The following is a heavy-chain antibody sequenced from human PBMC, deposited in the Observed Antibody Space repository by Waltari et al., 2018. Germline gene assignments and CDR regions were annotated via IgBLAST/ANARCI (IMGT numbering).Heavy chain of an antibody. CDR2: IYYSGST. J-gene: IGHJ5*02. CDR1: GDSMNNYY. D-gene: IGHD4-17*01. Sequence: QVQLQESGPGLVKPSETLSLTCTVSGDSMNNYYWTWIRQSPGKGLEWIGYIYYSGSTNYNPSLESRVTISIKPSKNQFALKLSSVTAADTAVYYCAGSGGNGDYDRWGLGTQVTVSS. CDR3: AGSGGNGDYDR. V-gene: IGHV4-59*01.